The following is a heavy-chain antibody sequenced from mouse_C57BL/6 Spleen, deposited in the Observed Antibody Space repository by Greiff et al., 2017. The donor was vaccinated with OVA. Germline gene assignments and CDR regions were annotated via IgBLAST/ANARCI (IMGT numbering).Heavy chain of an antibody. Sequence: EVMLVESGGGLVKPGGSLKLSCAASGFTFSSYAMSWVRQTPEKRLEWVATISDGGSYTYYPDNVKGRFTISRDNAKNNLYLQMSHLKSEDTAMYYCARALYDYDEKAWFAYWGQGTLVTVSA. D-gene: IGHD2-4*01. J-gene: IGHJ3*01. CDR1: GFTFSSYA. CDR2: ISDGGSYT. CDR3: ARALYDYDEKAWFAY. V-gene: IGHV5-4*03.